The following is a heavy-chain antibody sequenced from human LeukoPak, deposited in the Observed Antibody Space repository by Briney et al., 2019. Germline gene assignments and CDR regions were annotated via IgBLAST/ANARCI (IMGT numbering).Heavy chain of an antibody. D-gene: IGHD6-19*01. CDR1: GGSFSGSY. V-gene: IGHV4-34*01. Sequence: SETLSLTCAGYGGSFSGSYWSWIRQPPGKGLEWIGEINHSGSTKYNPSLQSRVTISIDTSKNQFSLKLTSVTAADTAVYYCARVGYSSGWYADYWGQGTLVTVSS. CDR3: ARVGYSSGWYADY. CDR2: INHSGST. J-gene: IGHJ4*02.